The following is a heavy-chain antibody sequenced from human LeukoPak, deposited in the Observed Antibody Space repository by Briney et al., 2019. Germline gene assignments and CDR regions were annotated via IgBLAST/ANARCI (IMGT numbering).Heavy chain of an antibody. CDR1: GGSFSGYY. V-gene: IGHV4-34*01. D-gene: IGHD1-26*01. Sequence: SETLSLTCAVYGGSFSGYYWSWIRQPPGKGLEWIGEINHSGSTNYNPSLKSRVTISVDTSKNQFSLKLSSVTAADTAVYYCARGGVGATTDYWGQGTLVTVSS. J-gene: IGHJ4*02. CDR2: INHSGST. CDR3: ARGGVGATTDY.